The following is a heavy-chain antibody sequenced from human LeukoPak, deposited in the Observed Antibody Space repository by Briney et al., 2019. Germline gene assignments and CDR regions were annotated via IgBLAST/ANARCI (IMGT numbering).Heavy chain of an antibody. Sequence: GGSLRLSCAASGFTFSSYAMHWVRQAPGKGLEYVSAISSNGGSTYYANSVKGRFTISRDNSKNTLYLQMNSLRAEDTAVYYCAKAAWRWLQEDAFDIWGQGTLVTVSS. V-gene: IGHV3-64*01. CDR2: ISSNGGST. J-gene: IGHJ4*02. CDR3: AKAAWRWLQEDAFDI. D-gene: IGHD5-24*01. CDR1: GFTFSSYA.